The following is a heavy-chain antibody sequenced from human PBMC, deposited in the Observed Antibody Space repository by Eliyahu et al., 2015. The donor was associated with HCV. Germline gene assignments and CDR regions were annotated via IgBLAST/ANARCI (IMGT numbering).Heavy chain of an antibody. CDR2: MDDIGTT. V-gene: IGHV4-39*01. D-gene: IGHD2-2*01. CDR3: TRHLDTSWTHF. J-gene: IGHJ4*02. Sequence: HLQLQESGPGLVKPSETLSLTCTVSGGSVSNINYHWGWIRQPPGKGLEWIGSMDDIGTTYYNPSLRSRVTMSVDTSKNQFSLRLSSVTAPDTAVYYCTRHLDTSWTHFWGQGTLVTVSS. CDR1: GGSVSNINYH.